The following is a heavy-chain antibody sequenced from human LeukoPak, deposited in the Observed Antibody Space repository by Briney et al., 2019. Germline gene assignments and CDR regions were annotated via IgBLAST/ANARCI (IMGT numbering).Heavy chain of an antibody. CDR3: AKVPGCSGGSCYSGSYNWFDP. J-gene: IGHJ5*02. CDR1: GFTFSSYA. V-gene: IGHV3-23*01. D-gene: IGHD2-15*01. Sequence: PGGSLRLSCAASGFTFSSYAMSWVRQAPGKGLEWVSAISGSGGSTYYADSVKGRFTISRDNSKNTLYLQMNSLRAEDTAVYYRAKVPGCSGGSCYSGSYNWFDPWGQGTLVTVSS. CDR2: ISGSGGST.